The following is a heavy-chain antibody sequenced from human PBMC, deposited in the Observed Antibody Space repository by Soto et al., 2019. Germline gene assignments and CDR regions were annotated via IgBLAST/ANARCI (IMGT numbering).Heavy chain of an antibody. CDR1: GFTFSSYA. V-gene: IGHV3-23*01. J-gene: IGHJ6*02. D-gene: IGHD3-3*01. Sequence: DVQLLESGGGLVQPGGSLRLSCAASGFTFSSYAMNWVRQAPGKGLEWVSAITAAGGSTYSADSVKGRFTISRDNSKNTRYQEMSSLRDEDTAVYYCATGITIFGVVNSYYYNMDVWGQGTTVTVSS. CDR3: ATGITIFGVVNSYYYNMDV. CDR2: ITAAGGST.